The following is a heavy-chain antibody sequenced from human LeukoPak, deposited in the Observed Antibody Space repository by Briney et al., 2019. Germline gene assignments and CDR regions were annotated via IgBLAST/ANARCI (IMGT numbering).Heavy chain of an antibody. CDR1: GYSFTSYG. V-gene: IGHV1-18*01. Sequence: ASVKVSCKASGYSFTSYGISWVRQAPVQGLEWMVCISAYNGNTNYAQKLQGRVTMTTDTSTNTAYMELRSLRSDDTAVYYCARGLPGKVIAAAGTVRAPLFDYWGQGTLVTVSS. CDR3: ARGLPGKVIAAAGTVRAPLFDY. CDR2: ISAYNGNT. D-gene: IGHD6-13*01. J-gene: IGHJ4*02.